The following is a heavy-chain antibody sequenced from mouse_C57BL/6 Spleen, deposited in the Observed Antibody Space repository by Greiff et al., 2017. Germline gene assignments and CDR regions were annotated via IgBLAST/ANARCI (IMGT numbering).Heavy chain of an antibody. CDR3: ARSGGHLPFDD. V-gene: IGHV1-59*01. Sequence: QVQLQQPGAELVRPGTSVKLSCKASGYTFTSYWMHWVKQRPGQGLEWIGVIDPSDSYTNYNQKFKGKATLTVDTSSSTAYMQLSSLTSEDSAVYYCARSGGHLPFDDWGQGTTLTVSS. D-gene: IGHD2-1*01. J-gene: IGHJ2*01. CDR2: IDPSDSYT. CDR1: GYTFTSYW.